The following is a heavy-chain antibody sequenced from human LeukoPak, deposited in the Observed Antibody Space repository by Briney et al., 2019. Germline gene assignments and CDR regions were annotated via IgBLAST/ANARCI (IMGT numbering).Heavy chain of an antibody. V-gene: IGHV3-30*02. J-gene: IGHJ4*02. CDR2: IRYDGSNK. CDR3: ARLNYYGSGSYYWYFDY. CDR1: GFTFSSYG. Sequence: PGGSLRLSCAASGFTFSSYGMHWVRQAPGKGLEWVAFIRYDGSNKYYADSVKGRFTISRDNAKNSLYLQMNSLRAEDTAVYYCARLNYYGSGSYYWYFDYWGQGTLVTVSS. D-gene: IGHD3-10*01.